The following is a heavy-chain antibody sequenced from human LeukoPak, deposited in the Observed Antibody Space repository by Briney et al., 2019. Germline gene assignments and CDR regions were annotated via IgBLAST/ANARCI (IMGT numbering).Heavy chain of an antibody. CDR3: ARLGLAYCGGDCSSWFDP. Sequence: PSETLSLTCTVSGGSISSYYWSWIRQPPGKGLEWIGYIYYSGSTNYKPSLKSRVTISVDTSKNQFSLKLSSVTAAATAVYYCARLGLAYCGGDCSSWFDPWGQGTLVTVSS. V-gene: IGHV4-59*08. CDR2: IYYSGST. D-gene: IGHD2-21*02. J-gene: IGHJ5*02. CDR1: GGSISSYY.